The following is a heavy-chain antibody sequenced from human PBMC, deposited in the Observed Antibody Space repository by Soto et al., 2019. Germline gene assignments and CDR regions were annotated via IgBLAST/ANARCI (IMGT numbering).Heavy chain of an antibody. D-gene: IGHD5-18*01. J-gene: IGHJ4*02. CDR3: AREMAIQLWFTPLDY. CDR2: ISYDGSNK. CDR1: GFTFSSYA. V-gene: IGHV3-30-3*01. Sequence: QVQLVESGGGVVQPGRSLRLSCAASGFTFSSYAMHWVRQAPGKGLEWVAVISYDGSNKYYADSVKGRFTISRDNSKNTLYLQMNSLRAEDTAVYYCAREMAIQLWFTPLDYWGQGTLVTVSS.